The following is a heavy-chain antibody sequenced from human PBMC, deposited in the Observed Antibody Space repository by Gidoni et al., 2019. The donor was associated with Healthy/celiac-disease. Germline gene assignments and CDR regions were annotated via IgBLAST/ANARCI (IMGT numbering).Heavy chain of an antibody. CDR3: ASSTVTSAAYFQH. Sequence: QRQLQESGSGLVKPSQTLSLTCAVSGGSISSGGYSWSWIRQPPGKGLEWIGYIYHSGSTYYNPSLKSRVTISVDRSKNQFSLKLSSVTAADTAVYYCASSTVTSAAYFQHWGQGTLVTVSS. CDR1: GGSISSGGYS. V-gene: IGHV4-30-2*01. J-gene: IGHJ1*01. D-gene: IGHD4-17*01. CDR2: IYHSGST.